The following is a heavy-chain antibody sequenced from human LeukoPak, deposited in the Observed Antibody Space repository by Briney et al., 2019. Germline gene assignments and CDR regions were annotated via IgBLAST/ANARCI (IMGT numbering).Heavy chain of an antibody. Sequence: PGRSLRPSCVASGFTFSDYGIHWVRQAPGKGLEWVAVIYDDGSKEHFADSVKGRFTISRDQSKNTAVLQMNSLRVEDTAVYYCARDLKSGYVDFWGQGTLVTVSS. CDR2: IYDDGSKE. J-gene: IGHJ4*02. CDR1: GFTFSDYG. V-gene: IGHV3-33*01. D-gene: IGHD3-3*01. CDR3: ARDLKSGYVDF.